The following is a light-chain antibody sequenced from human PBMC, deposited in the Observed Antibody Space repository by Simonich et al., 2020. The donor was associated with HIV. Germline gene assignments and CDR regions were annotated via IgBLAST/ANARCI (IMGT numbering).Light chain of an antibody. J-gene: IGKJ3*01. Sequence: IVMTQTPLSLSVTPGQPASISCKSSQSLLHSDGKTYLYWYLQKPGQSPQLLMYDVSKRFSGVPDRFSGSGSGTDFTLKISRVEAEDVGVYYCMQALQTPFTFGPGTKVDIK. CDR2: DVS. CDR3: MQALQTPFT. V-gene: IGKV2-29*03. CDR1: QSLLHSDGKTY.